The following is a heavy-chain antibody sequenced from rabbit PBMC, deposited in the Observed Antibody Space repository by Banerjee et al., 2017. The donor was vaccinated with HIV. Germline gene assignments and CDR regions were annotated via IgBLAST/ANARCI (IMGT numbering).Heavy chain of an antibody. V-gene: IGHV1S45*01. D-gene: IGHD1-1*01. CDR2: IYTSSGST. J-gene: IGHJ4*01. CDR1: GFDLSSYYY. Sequence: QEQLEESGGGLVKPGASLTLTCTASGFDLSSYYYMCWVRQAPGKGLEWIACIYTSSGSTYYATWAKGRFTISKTSSTTVTLQMTSLTAADTATYFCTRGASNNDYYGDLWGQGTLVTVS. CDR3: TRGASNNDYYGDL.